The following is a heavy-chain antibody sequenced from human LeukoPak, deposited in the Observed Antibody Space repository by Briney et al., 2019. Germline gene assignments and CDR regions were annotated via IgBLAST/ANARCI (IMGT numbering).Heavy chain of an antibody. J-gene: IGHJ4*02. V-gene: IGHV3-23*01. CDR2: ISADGGDT. CDR1: GFTVSSNY. CDR3: ANGAAGRYCSSTTCYR. D-gene: IGHD2-2*01. Sequence: PGGSLRLSCAASGFTVSSNYMSWVRQAPGKGLEWVSAISADGGDTYYADSVKGRFTISRDNPKNTLFLQMSSLRVEDTAVYYCANGAAGRYCSSTTCYRWGQGTLVTVSS.